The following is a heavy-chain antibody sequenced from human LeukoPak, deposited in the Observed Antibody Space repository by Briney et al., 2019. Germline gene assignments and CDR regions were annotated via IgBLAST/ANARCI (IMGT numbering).Heavy chain of an antibody. D-gene: IGHD3-10*01. CDR2: INPNSGGT. V-gene: IGHV1-2*04. J-gene: IGHJ3*02. Sequence: GASVKVSCKASGYTFTGYYMHWVRQAPGQGLEWVGWINPNSGGTNYAQKFQGWVTMTRDTSISTAYMELSRLRSDDTAVYYCARVPYYGSGDAFDIWGQGTMVTVSS. CDR3: ARVPYYGSGDAFDI. CDR1: GYTFTGYY.